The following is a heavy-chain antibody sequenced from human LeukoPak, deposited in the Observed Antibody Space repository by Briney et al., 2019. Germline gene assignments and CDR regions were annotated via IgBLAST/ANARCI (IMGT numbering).Heavy chain of an antibody. Sequence: GGSLRLSCAASGFTFSSYWMSWVRQAPGKGLEWVANMNPDGSEKYFLDSVKGRFTISRDNAKSSLYLQMNSLRGDDTAVYYCARDRALYDSRRGYYYTEDDYWGQGTLVTVSS. CDR1: GFTFSSYW. V-gene: IGHV3-7*01. J-gene: IGHJ4*02. CDR2: MNPDGSEK. CDR3: ARDRALYDSRRGYYYTEDDY. D-gene: IGHD3-22*01.